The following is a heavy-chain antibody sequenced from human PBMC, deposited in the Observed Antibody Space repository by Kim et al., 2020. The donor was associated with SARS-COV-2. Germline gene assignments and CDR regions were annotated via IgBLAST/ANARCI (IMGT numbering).Heavy chain of an antibody. CDR2: ISSSSSYT. CDR3: ARDRRSGATTVTTRLDY. J-gene: IGHJ4*02. Sequence: GGSLRLSCAASGFTFSDYYMSWIRQAPGKGLEWVSYISSSSSYTNYADSVKGRFTISRDNAKNSLYLQMNSLRAEDTAVYYCARDRRSGATTVTTRLDYWGQGTLVTVSS. CDR1: GFTFSDYY. D-gene: IGHD4-17*01. V-gene: IGHV3-11*05.